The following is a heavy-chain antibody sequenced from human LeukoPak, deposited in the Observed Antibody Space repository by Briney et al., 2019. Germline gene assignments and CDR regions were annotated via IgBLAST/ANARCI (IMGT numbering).Heavy chain of an antibody. D-gene: IGHD3-3*01. Sequence: ASVKVSCKASGYTFTSYGISWVRQAPGQGLEWMGWISAYNGNTNYAQKLQGRVTMTTDTSTSTAYMALRSLRSDDTAVYYCARSGGGATIFGVVITYYYGMDVWGQGTTVTVSS. J-gene: IGHJ6*02. CDR3: ARSGGGATIFGVVITYYYGMDV. CDR2: ISAYNGNT. CDR1: GYTFTSYG. V-gene: IGHV1-18*01.